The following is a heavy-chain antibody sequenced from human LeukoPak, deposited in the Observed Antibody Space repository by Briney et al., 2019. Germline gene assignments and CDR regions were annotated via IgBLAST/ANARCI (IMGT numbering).Heavy chain of an antibody. Sequence: GGSLRLSCTASGFTFSGYGMNWVRQAPGKGLEWVSITTGSGGTSYYADSVKGRFTNSRDNSKNTLYLQMNSLRAEDTAVYYCARDIRDLDYWGQGTLVTVSS. V-gene: IGHV3-23*01. CDR3: ARDIRDLDY. J-gene: IGHJ4*02. CDR2: TTGSGGTS. D-gene: IGHD2-21*01. CDR1: GFTFSGYG.